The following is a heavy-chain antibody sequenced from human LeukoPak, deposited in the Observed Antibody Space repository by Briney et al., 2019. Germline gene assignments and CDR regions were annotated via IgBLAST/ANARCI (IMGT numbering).Heavy chain of an antibody. CDR1: GDSISNYY. Sequence: SETLSLTCTVSGDSISNYYWSWIRQPAGKGLEWIGRLYTSESATYNPSLRSRVTMSVDTSKNQFSLKLNSVTAADTAVYYCAREGGRVTTLFGYWFDPWGQGTLVTVSS. J-gene: IGHJ5*02. CDR2: LYTSESA. V-gene: IGHV4-4*07. D-gene: IGHD4-17*01. CDR3: AREGGRVTTLFGYWFDP.